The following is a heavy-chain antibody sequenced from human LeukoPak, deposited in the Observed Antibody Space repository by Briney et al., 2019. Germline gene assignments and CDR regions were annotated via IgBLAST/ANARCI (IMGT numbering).Heavy chain of an antibody. V-gene: IGHV1-2*02. CDR1: GYTFTGYY. D-gene: IGHD6-13*01. J-gene: IGHJ3*02. CDR2: INPNSGCT. Sequence: ASVKVSCKASGYTFTGYYMHWVRQAPGQGLEWMGWINPNSGCTNYAQKVQGRVTMTRDTSISTAYMELSKLRSDDTAVYYCAREPRGAAAGSDAFDIWGQGTMVTVSS. CDR3: AREPRGAAAGSDAFDI.